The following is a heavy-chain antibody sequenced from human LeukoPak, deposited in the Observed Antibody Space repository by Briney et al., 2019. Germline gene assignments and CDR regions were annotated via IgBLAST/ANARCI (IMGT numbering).Heavy chain of an antibody. CDR1: SGSISSSSYY. CDR2: IYYSGST. J-gene: IGHJ4*02. CDR3: ARCPVGWDGYNPYYFDY. D-gene: IGHD5-24*01. V-gene: IGHV4-39*07. Sequence: NTSETLSLTCTVSSGSISSSSYYWGWIRQPPGKGLEWIGSIYYSGSTYYNPSLKSRVTISVDTSKNQFSLKLSSVTAADTAVYYCARCPVGWDGYNPYYFDYWGQGTLVTVSS.